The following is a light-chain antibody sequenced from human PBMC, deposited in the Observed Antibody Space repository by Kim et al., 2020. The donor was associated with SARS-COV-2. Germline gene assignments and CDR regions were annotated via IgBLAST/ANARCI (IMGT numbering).Light chain of an antibody. CDR3: CSYAGSYAHVV. CDR1: SSDVGGYNY. Sequence: QSVTSACTGTSSDVGGYNYVSWYQQHPGKAPKLMMYDVSKRPSGVPDRFSGSKSGNTASLTISGLQAEDEADYYCCSYAGSYAHVVFGGGTQLTVL. J-gene: IGLJ2*01. V-gene: IGLV2-11*01. CDR2: DVS.